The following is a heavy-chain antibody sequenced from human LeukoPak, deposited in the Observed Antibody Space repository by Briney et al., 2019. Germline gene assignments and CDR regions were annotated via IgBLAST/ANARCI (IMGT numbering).Heavy chain of an antibody. Sequence: ASVKVSCKASGYTFTNYGISWVRQAPGQGLEWMGWISAYNGNTNYAQKLQGRVTMTTDTSTSTAYMELRSLRSDDTAVYYCARAPPITMVRDRSHDYWGQGTLVTVSS. D-gene: IGHD3-10*01. CDR3: ARAPPITMVRDRSHDY. J-gene: IGHJ4*02. V-gene: IGHV1-18*01. CDR2: ISAYNGNT. CDR1: GYTFTNYG.